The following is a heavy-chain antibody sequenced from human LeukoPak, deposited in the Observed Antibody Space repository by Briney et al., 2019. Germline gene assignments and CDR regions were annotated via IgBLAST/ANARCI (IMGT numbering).Heavy chain of an antibody. J-gene: IGHJ5*02. Sequence: ESGGSLRFSCAATGFSFRSYWMNWVRQAPGKGLEWLAIIKQDGSEKHYKGSVEGRFTISRDNAKNSLHLQMNSLRAEDAAVYYCAGGSGYLITSWGQGTLVTVSS. D-gene: IGHD3-9*01. CDR3: AGGSGYLITS. CDR1: GFSFRSYW. CDR2: IKQDGSEK. V-gene: IGHV3-7*01.